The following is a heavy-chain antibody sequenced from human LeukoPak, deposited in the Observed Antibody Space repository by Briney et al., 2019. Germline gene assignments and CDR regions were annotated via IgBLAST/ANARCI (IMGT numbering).Heavy chain of an antibody. Sequence: SETLSLTCTVSGGSISSGSYYWSWIRQPAGKGLEWIGRIYTSGSTNYNPSLKSRVTISVDTSKNQFSLKLSSVTAADTAVYYCASTSIFGVVTSDYWGQGTLVTVSS. V-gene: IGHV4-61*02. CDR3: ASTSIFGVVTSDY. D-gene: IGHD3-3*01. J-gene: IGHJ4*02. CDR1: GGSISSGSYY. CDR2: IYTSGST.